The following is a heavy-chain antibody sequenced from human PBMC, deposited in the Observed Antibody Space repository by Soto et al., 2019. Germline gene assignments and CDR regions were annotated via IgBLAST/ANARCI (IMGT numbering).Heavy chain of an antibody. Sequence: PGGSLRLSCAASGFTFSRFELHWVRQAPGKGLEWISYISSSGSTAYYASSVEGRFTISRDNSKNTLYLRMNSLRAEDTAVYYCAKGTAAAGFFDYWGQGTLVTVSS. CDR3: AKGTAAAGFFDY. J-gene: IGHJ4*02. V-gene: IGHV3-48*03. CDR1: GFTFSRFE. D-gene: IGHD6-13*01. CDR2: ISSSGSTA.